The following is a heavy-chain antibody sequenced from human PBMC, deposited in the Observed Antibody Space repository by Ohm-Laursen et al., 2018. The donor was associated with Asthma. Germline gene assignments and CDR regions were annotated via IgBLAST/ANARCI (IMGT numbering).Heavy chain of an antibody. CDR1: GGSISSGGYY. J-gene: IGHJ4*02. V-gene: IGHV4-31*03. Sequence: SETLSLTCTVSGGSISSGGYYWSWIRQHPGKGLEWIGYIYYSGSTYYNPSLKSRVTISVDTSKNQFSLKLSSVTAADTAVYYCARVTGYCTNGVCLHFDYWGQGTLVTVSS. D-gene: IGHD2-8*01. CDR2: IYYSGST. CDR3: ARVTGYCTNGVCLHFDY.